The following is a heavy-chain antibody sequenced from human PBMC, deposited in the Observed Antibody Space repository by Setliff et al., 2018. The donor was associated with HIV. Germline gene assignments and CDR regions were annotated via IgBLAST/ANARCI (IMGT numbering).Heavy chain of an antibody. CDR1: GGSMGRHY. D-gene: IGHD6-13*01. CDR2: IHYTGIS. Sequence: PSETLSLTCAISGGSMGRHYWSWIRQSPGKGLGWIGNIHYTGISDINPSLKRRATISLDRPKIQFSLKLSSVTAADTAIYYCARDPGITAADTEYFDSWGQGIQVTVSS. CDR3: ARDPGITAADTEYFDS. V-gene: IGHV4-59*11. J-gene: IGHJ4*02.